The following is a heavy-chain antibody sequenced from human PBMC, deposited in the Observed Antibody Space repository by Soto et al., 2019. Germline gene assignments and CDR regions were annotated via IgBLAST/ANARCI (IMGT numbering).Heavy chain of an antibody. CDR3: AKGASTTIFGVGTAIDY. V-gene: IGHV3-23*01. CDR2: ISGSGGST. CDR1: GFTFSSYA. J-gene: IGHJ4*02. Sequence: EVQLLESGGGLVQPGGSLRLSCAASGFTFSSYAMSWVRQAPGKGLEWVSVISGSGGSTYYADSVKGRFTISRDNSKYTLYLQMNILRAEDTAVYYCAKGASTTIFGVGTAIDYWGQGTLVTVSS. D-gene: IGHD3-3*01.